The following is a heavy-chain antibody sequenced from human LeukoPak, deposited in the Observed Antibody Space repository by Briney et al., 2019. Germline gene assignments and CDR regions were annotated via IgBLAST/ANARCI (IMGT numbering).Heavy chain of an antibody. CDR3: AKDGGLRFLEWLLVNFDY. V-gene: IGHV3-23*01. J-gene: IGHJ4*02. D-gene: IGHD3-3*01. CDR1: GFTLSSYA. CDR2: VDGGGGGT. Sequence: GGSLRLSCAASGFTLSSYAMTWVRQAPGRGLEWVSSVDGGGGGTYYADSVKGRFTISRDNSKNTLYLQMNSLRAEDTAVYYCAKDGGLRFLEWLLVNFDYWGQGTLVTVSS.